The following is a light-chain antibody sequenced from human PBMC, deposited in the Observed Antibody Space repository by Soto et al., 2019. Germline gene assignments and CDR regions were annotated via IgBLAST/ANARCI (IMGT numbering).Light chain of an antibody. J-gene: IGLJ1*01. CDR3: GSITRSSTAV. CDR2: DVT. CDR1: SGVVGGFEY. Sequence: QSVLSQPASVSGSPGQSITISCTGTSGVVGGFEYVSWYQHQPGKAPKLIIYDVTKRPSGVSNRFSGSKSGNTASLTISGIQAEDEGDYYCGSITRSSTAVFGSGPKATVL. V-gene: IGLV2-14*01.